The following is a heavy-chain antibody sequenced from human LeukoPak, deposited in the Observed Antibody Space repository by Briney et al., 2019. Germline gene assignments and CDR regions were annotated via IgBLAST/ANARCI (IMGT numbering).Heavy chain of an antibody. CDR1: GFTFSSYS. D-gene: IGHD3-16*01. Sequence: GGSLRLSCVASGFTFSSYSMDWVRQAPGKGLEWVSSISSYSSYIYYADSVRGRFTISRDNAKNSLYLQMNSLRAADTAVYYCAKPVTGDRYFDYWGQGTLSPSP. CDR3: AKPVTGDRYFDY. V-gene: IGHV3-21*01. J-gene: IGHJ4*02. CDR2: ISSYSSYI.